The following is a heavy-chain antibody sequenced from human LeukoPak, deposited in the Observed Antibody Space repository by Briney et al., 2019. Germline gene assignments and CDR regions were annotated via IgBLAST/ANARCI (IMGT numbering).Heavy chain of an antibody. CDR3: VRDHAFDI. J-gene: IGHJ3*02. CDR2: INPNSGGT. V-gene: IGHV1-2*02. Sequence: GASAKVSCKASGYTFTDYYIHWVRQAPGQGLEWMGWINPNSGGTKYAQKFQGRVTMTRDTSISTAYMDLSRLKFDDTAVYYCVRDHAFDIWGQGTMVTVSS. CDR1: GYTFTDYY.